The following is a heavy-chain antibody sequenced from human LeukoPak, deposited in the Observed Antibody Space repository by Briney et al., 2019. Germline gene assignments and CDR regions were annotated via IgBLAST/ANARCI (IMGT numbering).Heavy chain of an antibody. CDR3: ARADYIWGSYRPYLDY. D-gene: IGHD3-16*02. CDR1: GFTFSDYY. V-gene: IGHV3-11*01. CDR2: ISSSGSTI. J-gene: IGHJ4*02. Sequence: GGSLRLSCAASGFTFSDYYMSWTRQAPGKGLEWVSYISSSGSTIYYADSVKGRFTISRDNAKNSLYLQMNSLRAEDTAVYYCARADYIWGSYRPYLDYWGQGTLVTVSS.